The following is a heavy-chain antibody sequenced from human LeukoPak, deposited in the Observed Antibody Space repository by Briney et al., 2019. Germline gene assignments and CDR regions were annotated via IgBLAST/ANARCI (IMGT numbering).Heavy chain of an antibody. J-gene: IGHJ3*02. CDR3: ANENYYGSGSYYPAFDI. Sequence: GGSLRLSCAASGFTFSSYAMSWGRQARGKGLEWVSAISGSGGSTYYADSVKGRFTISRDNSKNTLYLQMNSLRAEDTAVYYCANENYYGSGSYYPAFDIWGQGTMVTVSS. D-gene: IGHD3-10*01. CDR2: ISGSGGST. V-gene: IGHV3-23*01. CDR1: GFTFSSYA.